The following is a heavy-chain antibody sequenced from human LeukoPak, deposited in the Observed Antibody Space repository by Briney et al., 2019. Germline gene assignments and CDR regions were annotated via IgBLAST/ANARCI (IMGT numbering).Heavy chain of an antibody. V-gene: IGHV4-39*02. Sequence: SETLSLTCTVSGGSISSSSYYWGWIRQPPGKGLEWIGSIYYSGSTYCNPSLKSRVTISVDTSKNQFSLRLSSVTAADTAVYYCARDRRLADCSSTGCYPGFHAIWGQGTMVTVSS. CDR1: GGSISSSSYY. CDR3: ARDRRLADCSSTGCYPGFHAI. D-gene: IGHD2-2*01. CDR2: IYYSGST. J-gene: IGHJ3*02.